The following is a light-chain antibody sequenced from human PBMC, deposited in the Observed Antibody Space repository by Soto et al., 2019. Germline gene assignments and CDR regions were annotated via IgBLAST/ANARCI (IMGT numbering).Light chain of an antibody. CDR1: SSDVGGYNF. CDR3: SSYTSSSTQV. CDR2: DVS. J-gene: IGLJ1*01. V-gene: IGLV2-14*03. Sequence: QSALTQPASVSGSPGQSITISCTGTSSDVGGYNFVSWYQHHPGKAPKLMIYDVSNRPSGASTRFSGSKSGNTASLTISGLQAEDEADYYCSSYTSSSTQVFGTVTKVTVL.